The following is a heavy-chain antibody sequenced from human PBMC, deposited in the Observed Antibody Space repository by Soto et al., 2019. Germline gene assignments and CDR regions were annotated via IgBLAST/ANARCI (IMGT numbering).Heavy chain of an antibody. V-gene: IGHV1-3*01. CDR2: INAGNGNA. CDR3: ARDRIAARPGNYGMDV. CDR1: GYTFTNYA. J-gene: IGHJ6*02. D-gene: IGHD6-6*01. Sequence: ASVKVSCKASGYTFTNYAMHWVRQAPGQRLEWMGWINAGNGNAKYSQKFQGRVTITRDTSASTDYMELSSLRSEDTAVYYCARDRIAARPGNYGMDVWGQGTTVTVSS.